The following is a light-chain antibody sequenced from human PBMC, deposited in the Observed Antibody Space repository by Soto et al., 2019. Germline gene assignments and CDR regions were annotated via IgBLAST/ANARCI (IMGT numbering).Light chain of an antibody. J-gene: IGKJ1*01. Sequence: EIGLTQSPGTLSSSPGERATLSCRASQSVRSSYLAWYQQKPGQAPRLLIYGASSRATGIPDRFSGNGSGTDFTLTISRLEPEDFAVYYCQQYGSSPGTFGQGTKVEIK. CDR2: GAS. V-gene: IGKV3-20*01. CDR3: QQYGSSPGT. CDR1: QSVRSSY.